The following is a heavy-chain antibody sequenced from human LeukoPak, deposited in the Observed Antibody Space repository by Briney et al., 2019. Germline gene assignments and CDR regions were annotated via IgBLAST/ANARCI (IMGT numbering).Heavy chain of an antibody. CDR2: ISGSGGST. D-gene: IGHD4-11*01. CDR1: GFTFSSYA. J-gene: IGHJ6*02. V-gene: IGHV3-23*01. Sequence: GGSLRLSCAASGFTFSSYAMSWVRQAPGKGLEWVSAISGSGGSTYYADSVKGRFTISRDNSKNTLYLQMNSLRAEDTAVYYCARTTVIIYGMDVWGQGTTVTVSS. CDR3: ARTTVIIYGMDV.